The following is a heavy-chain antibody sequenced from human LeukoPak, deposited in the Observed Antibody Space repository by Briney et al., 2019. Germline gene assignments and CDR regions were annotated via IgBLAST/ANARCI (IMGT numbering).Heavy chain of an antibody. J-gene: IGHJ3*02. CDR2: INPNSGDT. D-gene: IGHD2-8*01. Sequence: ASVKVSCKASGYTFTGYYMHWVRQAPGQGLEWMGWINPNSGDTNYAEKFQGRVTMTRDTSISTAYMDLRRLRSDDTAVYYCARRLIRNDAFDIWGQGTMVTVSS. CDR1: GYTFTGYY. CDR3: ARRLIRNDAFDI. V-gene: IGHV1-2*02.